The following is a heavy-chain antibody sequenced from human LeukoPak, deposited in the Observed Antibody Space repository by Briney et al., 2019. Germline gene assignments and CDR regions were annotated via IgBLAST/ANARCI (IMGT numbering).Heavy chain of an antibody. J-gene: IGHJ4*02. D-gene: IGHD6-13*01. Sequence: GGSLRLSCAASGFTFTSYAMSWVRQAPGKGLEWVSAISSSGVSTYYANSVRGRFTISRDNSKNTLYLQMYSLRAEDTAIYYCAKDQQLANFDYWGQGTLVTVSS. V-gene: IGHV3-23*01. CDR2: ISSSGVST. CDR1: GFTFTSYA. CDR3: AKDQQLANFDY.